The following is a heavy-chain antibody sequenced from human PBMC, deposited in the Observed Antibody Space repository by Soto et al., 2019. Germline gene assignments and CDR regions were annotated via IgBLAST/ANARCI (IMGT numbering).Heavy chain of an antibody. CDR1: GFTFTSSA. Sequence: SVKVSCKASGFTFTSSAVQWVRQARGQRLEWIGWIVVGSGNTNYAQKFQERVTITRDMSTSTAYMELSSLRSEDTAVYYCAADFLSTTGTLPFDYWGQGTLVTVSS. D-gene: IGHD1-1*01. CDR3: AADFLSTTGTLPFDY. CDR2: IVVGSGNT. J-gene: IGHJ4*02. V-gene: IGHV1-58*01.